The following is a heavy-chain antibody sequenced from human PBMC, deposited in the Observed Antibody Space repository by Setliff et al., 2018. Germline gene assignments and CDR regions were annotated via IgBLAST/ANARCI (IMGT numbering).Heavy chain of an antibody. CDR3: AISTLSICSGGTCPNAFDV. CDR1: AYIFNSYG. Sequence: VKVSCKSSAYIFNSYGISWVRQAPGQGLEWMGWISSYNDITNYAQRFQGRVTMTTDTSTSAAYMELRSLRSDDTAVYYCAISTLSICSGGTCPNAFDVWGQGTMVTVSS. V-gene: IGHV1-18*01. J-gene: IGHJ3*01. CDR2: ISSYNDIT. D-gene: IGHD2-15*01.